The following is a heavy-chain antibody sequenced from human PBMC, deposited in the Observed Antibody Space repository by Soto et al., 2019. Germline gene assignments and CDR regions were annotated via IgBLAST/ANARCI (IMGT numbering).Heavy chain of an antibody. Sequence: GGSLRLSCRASGFMFRSYTMNWVRQAPGKGLEWVSSISSDGSDLFYADSVKGRFTISRDNANKSLSLQMNSLRDEDTAVYFCARDTTYYFDHWGQGTQVTVSS. J-gene: IGHJ4*02. V-gene: IGHV3-21*01. CDR1: GFMFRSYT. D-gene: IGHD1-1*01. CDR3: ARDTTYYFDH. CDR2: ISSDGSDL.